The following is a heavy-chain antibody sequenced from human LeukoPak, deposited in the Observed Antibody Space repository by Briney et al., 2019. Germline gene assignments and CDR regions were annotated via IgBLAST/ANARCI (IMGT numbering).Heavy chain of an antibody. CDR1: DASMSSHY. V-gene: IGHV4-59*11. CDR2: VFSTGDT. CDR3: ARGVYNYYYMDV. Sequence: PSETLSLTCTVSDASMSSHYWIWVRQPPGRGLEWIGYVFSTGDTTYSPSLKSRVTISVDMSENQFSLKLYSVTAADTAVYYCARGVYNYYYMDVWGRGATVTVSS. J-gene: IGHJ6*03.